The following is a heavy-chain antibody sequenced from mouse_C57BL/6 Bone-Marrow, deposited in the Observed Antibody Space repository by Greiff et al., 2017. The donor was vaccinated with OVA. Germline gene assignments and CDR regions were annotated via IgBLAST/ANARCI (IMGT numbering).Heavy chain of an antibody. CDR1: GYTFTSYL. CDR3: ALYYYGSSYGFAY. CDR2: IYPGSGST. D-gene: IGHD1-1*01. J-gene: IGHJ3*01. V-gene: IGHV1-55*01. Sequence: QVQLQQPGAELVKPGASVKMSCKASGYTFTSYLITWVKQRPGQGLEWIGDIYPGSGSTNYNEKFKSKATLTVAPSSSTAYMQLSSLTSEDSAGYYCALYYYGSSYGFAYWGQGTLVTVSA.